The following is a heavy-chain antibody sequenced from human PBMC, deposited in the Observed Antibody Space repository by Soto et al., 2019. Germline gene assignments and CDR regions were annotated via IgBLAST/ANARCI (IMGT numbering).Heavy chain of an antibody. D-gene: IGHD4-17*01. V-gene: IGHV4-34*01. J-gene: IGHJ4*02. CDR1: GGSFSGYY. CDR3: ARVEDYGGNSVLDY. CDR2: INHSGST. Sequence: QVQLQQWGAGLLKPSETLSLTCAVYGGSFSGYYWSWIRQPPGKGLEWIGEINHSGSTNYNPSLKSRVTISVDTSKNQFSLKLSSVTAADTAVYYCARVEDYGGNSVLDYWGQGTLVTVSS.